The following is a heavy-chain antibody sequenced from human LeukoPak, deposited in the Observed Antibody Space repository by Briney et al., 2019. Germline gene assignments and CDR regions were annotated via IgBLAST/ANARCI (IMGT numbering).Heavy chain of an antibody. CDR1: GFTFSSYS. V-gene: IGHV3-48*01. CDR3: ARVGGYGDSPDYYYYYYMDV. D-gene: IGHD4-17*01. Sequence: PGGSLRLSCAASGFTFSSYSMNWVRQAPGKGLEWVSYISSSSSTIYYADSVKGRFTISRDNAKNSLYLQMNSLRAEDTAVYYCARVGGYGDSPDYYYYYYMDVWGKGTTVTISS. CDR2: ISSSSSTI. J-gene: IGHJ6*03.